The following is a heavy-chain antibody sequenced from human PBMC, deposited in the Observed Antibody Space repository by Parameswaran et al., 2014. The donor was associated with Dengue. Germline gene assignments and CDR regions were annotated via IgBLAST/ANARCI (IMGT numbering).Heavy chain of an antibody. J-gene: IGHJ4*02. Sequence: VRQAPGKGLEWVSAISGSGGSTYYADSVKGRFTISRDNSKNTLYLQMNSLRAEDTAVYYCAKEPDYGDYPYYFDYWGQGTLVTVSS. V-gene: IGHV3-23*01. CDR2: ISGSGGST. D-gene: IGHD4-17*01. CDR3: AKEPDYGDYPYYFDY.